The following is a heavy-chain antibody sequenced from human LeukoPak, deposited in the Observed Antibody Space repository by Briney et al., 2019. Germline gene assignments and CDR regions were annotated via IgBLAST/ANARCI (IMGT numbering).Heavy chain of an antibody. CDR1: GYTFNNHY. D-gene: IGHD2-8*01. CDR3: AREYALYDIYYYYGMDV. CDR2: INPSGGST. J-gene: IGHJ6*02. Sequence: GASVKVSCKASGYTFNNHYMYWVRQAPGQGLEWMGVINPSGGSTSYAQKFQGRVTMTRDTSTRTVYMEVNSLRSEDTAVYYCAREYALYDIYYYYGMDVWGQGTTVTVSS. V-gene: IGHV1-46*02.